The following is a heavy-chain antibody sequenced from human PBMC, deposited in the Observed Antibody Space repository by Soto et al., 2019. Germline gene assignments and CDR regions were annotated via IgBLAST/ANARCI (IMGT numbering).Heavy chain of an antibody. CDR3: AGVGATVNWFDP. CDR2: IYYSGST. V-gene: IGHV4-59*01. Sequence: SETLSLTCTVSGGSMSSYYWSWIRQPPGKGLEWIGYIYYSGSTNYNPSLKSRVTISVDTSKNQFSLKLSSVTAADTAVYYCAGVGATVNWFDPWGQGTLVTVSS. CDR1: GGSMSSYY. D-gene: IGHD1-26*01. J-gene: IGHJ5*02.